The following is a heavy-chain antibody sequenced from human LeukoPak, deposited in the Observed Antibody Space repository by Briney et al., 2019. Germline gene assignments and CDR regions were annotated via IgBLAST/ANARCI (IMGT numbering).Heavy chain of an antibody. V-gene: IGHV3-66*01. J-gene: IGHJ4*02. D-gene: IGHD1-1*01. CDR3: ARDPRSGTGI. Sequence: GVSLRLSCAASGFTVSSNYMNWVRQAPGKGLEWVSVTSSGGNTYYADSVQGRFTISRDNSKNTLYLQMNSLRAEDTAVYYCARDPRSGTGIWGQGALVTVSS. CDR2: TSSGGNT. CDR1: GFTVSSNY.